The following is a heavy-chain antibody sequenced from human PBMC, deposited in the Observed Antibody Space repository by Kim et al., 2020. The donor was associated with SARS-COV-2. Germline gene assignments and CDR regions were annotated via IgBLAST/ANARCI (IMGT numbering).Heavy chain of an antibody. Sequence: SETLSLTCSASGVSFSSDDYYWSWIRQSQGKGLEYIGYIHYTGSTTYNVSLKSRVTISRDTSKNQFSLKLTSVTAADTAVYFCARGWRGGSSWYYFDYWGQGTLVTVSS. V-gene: IGHV4-61*08. D-gene: IGHD6-13*01. J-gene: IGHJ4*02. CDR3: ARGWRGGSSWYYFDY. CDR1: GVSFSSDDYY. CDR2: IHYTGST.